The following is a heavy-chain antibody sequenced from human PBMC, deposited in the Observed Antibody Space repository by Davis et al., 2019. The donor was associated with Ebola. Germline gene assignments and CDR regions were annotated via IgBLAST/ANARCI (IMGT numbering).Heavy chain of an antibody. CDR3: AKGGYGPGRAPYYGMDV. Sequence: GGSLRLSCAASGFTFSSYAMSWVRQAPGKGLECVSAFYSGGGTYYADSVKGRFTISRDNSKNTLYIQMNSLRAEDTAVYYCAKGGYGPGRAPYYGMDVWGQGTAVTVSS. V-gene: IGHV3-23*05. CDR2: FYSGGGT. CDR1: GFTFSSYA. J-gene: IGHJ6*02. D-gene: IGHD3-10*01.